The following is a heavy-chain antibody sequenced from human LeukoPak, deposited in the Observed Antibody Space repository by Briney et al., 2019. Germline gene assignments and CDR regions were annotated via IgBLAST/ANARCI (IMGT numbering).Heavy chain of an antibody. CDR1: GFTFSSYN. J-gene: IGHJ4*02. D-gene: IGHD3-3*01. CDR2: INAGGGST. Sequence: GGSLRLSCAVSGFTFSSYNMNWVRQAPGKGLEWVSAINAGGGSTYYADSVKGRFTISRDNSKNTLYLQMNSLRAEDTAVYYCAKVPRGAGAPSGYWGQGTLVTVSS. V-gene: IGHV3-23*01. CDR3: AKVPRGAGAPSGY.